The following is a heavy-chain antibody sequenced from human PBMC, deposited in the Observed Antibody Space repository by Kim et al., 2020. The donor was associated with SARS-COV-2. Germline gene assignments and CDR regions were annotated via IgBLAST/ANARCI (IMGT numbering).Heavy chain of an antibody. V-gene: IGHV3-21*01. D-gene: IGHD6-13*01. CDR1: GFTFSSYS. J-gene: IGHJ6*02. Sequence: GGSLRLSCAASGFTFSSYSMNWVRQAPGKGLEWVSSISSSSSYIYYADSVKGRFTISRDNAKNSLYLQMNSLRAEDTAVYYCAREYSSSWTGLYYYYGMDVWGQGTTVTVSS. CDR3: AREYSSSWTGLYYYYGMDV. CDR2: ISSSSSYI.